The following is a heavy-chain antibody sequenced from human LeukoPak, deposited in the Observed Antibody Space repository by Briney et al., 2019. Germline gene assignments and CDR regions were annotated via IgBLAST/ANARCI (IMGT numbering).Heavy chain of an antibody. Sequence: GGPLRLSCAAPGFTFSSIGRSWVPGPPGKGLEWLPNIKQDGSEKYYVDSVKGRFTISRDNAKNSLYLQMNSLRAEDTAVYYCARASRYYYGSGRDYWGQGTLVTVSS. CDR3: ARASRYYYGSGRDY. J-gene: IGHJ4*02. D-gene: IGHD3-10*01. V-gene: IGHV3-7*03. CDR1: GFTFSSIG. CDR2: IKQDGSEK.